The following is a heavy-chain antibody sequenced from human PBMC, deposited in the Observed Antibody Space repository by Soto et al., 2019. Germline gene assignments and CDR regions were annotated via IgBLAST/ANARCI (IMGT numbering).Heavy chain of an antibody. V-gene: IGHV3-23*01. CDR3: AKEGNTSPYNWFDP. D-gene: IGHD2-2*01. CDR2: LSDGGGST. Sequence: PGGSLRLCFEASGFTFSDYAMSWVRQATGKGLEWVSGLSDGGGSTFYADSVKGRFTISRDNAKNTLYLQMSSLRAEDTAVYYRAKEGNTSPYNWFDPWRQGTLVTVSS. J-gene: IGHJ5*02. CDR1: GFTFSDYA.